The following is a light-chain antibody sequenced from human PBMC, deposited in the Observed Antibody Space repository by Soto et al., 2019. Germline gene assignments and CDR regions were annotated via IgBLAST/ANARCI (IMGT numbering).Light chain of an antibody. J-gene: IGKJ5*01. CDR1: QSISSW. CDR2: DAS. CDR3: QQYDILPIT. V-gene: IGKV1-5*01. Sequence: DIQMTQSPSTLSASVGDRVTIAFRSSQSISSWLAWYQQKPGKAPKLLIYDASSLESGVPSRFSGSGSGTEFTLTISSLQPEDIATYYCQQYDILPITFGQGTRLEI.